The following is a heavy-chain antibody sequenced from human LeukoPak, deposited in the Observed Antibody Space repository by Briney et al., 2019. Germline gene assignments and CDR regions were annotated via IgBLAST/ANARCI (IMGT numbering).Heavy chain of an antibody. V-gene: IGHV3-21*01. CDR3: ATFTERENYTANL. CDR1: GFTFSSYS. J-gene: IGHJ3*01. D-gene: IGHD3-3*01. CDR2: IGSSSSYI. Sequence: PGGSLRLSCAASGFTFSSYSMNWVRQAPGKGLEWVSSIGSSSSYIYYADSVKGRFTISRDNAKNTLYLQMNSLRAEDTAVYYCATFTERENYTANLWGQGTMVIVSS.